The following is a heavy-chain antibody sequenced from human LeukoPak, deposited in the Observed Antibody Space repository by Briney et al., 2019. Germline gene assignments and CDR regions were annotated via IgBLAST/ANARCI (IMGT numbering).Heavy chain of an antibody. CDR2: IYHSGST. J-gene: IGHJ4*02. V-gene: IGHV4-4*02. Sequence: PSGTLSLTCAVSGGSISSSNWWSWVLQPPGKGLEWIVEIYHSGSTNYNPSLKSRVTISVDKSKNQFSLKLSSVTAADTAVYYCARSTNYYGSGSYGYWGQGTLVAVSS. CDR1: GGSISSSNW. D-gene: IGHD3-10*01. CDR3: ARSTNYYGSGSYGY.